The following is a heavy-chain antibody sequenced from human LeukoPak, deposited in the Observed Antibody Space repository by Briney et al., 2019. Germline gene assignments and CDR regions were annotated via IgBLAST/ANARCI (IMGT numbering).Heavy chain of an antibody. J-gene: IGHJ3*02. CDR3: ARDLVQWLVTTDAFDI. V-gene: IGHV3-7*04. Sequence: PGGSLRLSCAASGFTFSSYWMSWVRQAPGKGLERVANIKQDGSEKYYVDSVKGRFTISRDNAKNSLYLQMNSLRAEDTAVYYCARDLVQWLVTTDAFDIWGQGTMVTVSS. CDR1: GFTFSSYW. CDR2: IKQDGSEK. D-gene: IGHD6-19*01.